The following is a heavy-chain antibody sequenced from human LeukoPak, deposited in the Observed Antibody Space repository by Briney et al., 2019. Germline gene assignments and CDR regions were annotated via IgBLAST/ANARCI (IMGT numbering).Heavy chain of an antibody. Sequence: ASVKASCKASGYTFTAYGISWVRQAPGQGLEWMGWISAYNGNTNYAQKLQGRVTMTTDTSTSTAYMELRSLRSDDTAVYYCAREVGIHYGPAWAFDYWGQGTLVTVSS. CDR1: GYTFTAYG. V-gene: IGHV1-18*01. CDR3: AREVGIHYGPAWAFDY. CDR2: ISAYNGNT. D-gene: IGHD1-26*01. J-gene: IGHJ4*02.